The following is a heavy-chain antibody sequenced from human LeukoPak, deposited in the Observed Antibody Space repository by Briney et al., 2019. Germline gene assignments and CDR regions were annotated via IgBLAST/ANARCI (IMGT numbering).Heavy chain of an antibody. CDR2: ISGSGGST. J-gene: IGHJ5*02. CDR3: AKPSRRGYSYGYAGNNWFDP. D-gene: IGHD5-18*01. CDR1: GFTFSSYA. Sequence: PGGSLRLSCAASGFTFSSYAMSWVRQAPGKGLEWVSAISGSGGSTYYADSVKGRFTTSRDNSKNTLYLQMNSLRAEDTAVYYCAKPSRRGYSYGYAGNNWFDPWGQGTLVTVSS. V-gene: IGHV3-23*01.